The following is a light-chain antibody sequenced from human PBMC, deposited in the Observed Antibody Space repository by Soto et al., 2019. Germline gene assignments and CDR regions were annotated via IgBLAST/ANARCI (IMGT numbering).Light chain of an antibody. CDR2: EVD. J-gene: IGLJ1*01. CDR3: KSYAGSNTYV. Sequence: QSALTQPPSASGSPGQSVTVSCTGTSSDIGTYNHVSWYQQHPGKAPKLIIYEVDQRPSGVPDRFSGSKSGNTASLTVSGLQAADEADYFCKSYAGSNTYVFGSGTKVTVL. V-gene: IGLV2-8*01. CDR1: SSDIGTYNH.